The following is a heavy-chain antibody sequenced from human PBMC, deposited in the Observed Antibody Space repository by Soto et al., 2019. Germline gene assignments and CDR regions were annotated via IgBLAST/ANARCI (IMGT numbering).Heavy chain of an antibody. CDR2: ISGSGGST. CDR1: GFTFSSYA. Sequence: GGSLRLSCAASGFTFSSYAMSWVRQAPGKGLEWVSAISGSGGSTYYADSVKGRFTISRDNSKNTLYLQMNSLRAADPAVYYCAKGRQWLVLFFDYWGQGTLVTVSS. J-gene: IGHJ4*02. D-gene: IGHD6-19*01. V-gene: IGHV3-23*01. CDR3: AKGRQWLVLFFDY.